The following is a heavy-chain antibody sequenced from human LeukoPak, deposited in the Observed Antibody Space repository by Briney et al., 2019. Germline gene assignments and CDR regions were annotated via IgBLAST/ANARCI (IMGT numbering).Heavy chain of an antibody. CDR1: GFTFSSAW. J-gene: IGHJ4*02. D-gene: IGHD4-23*01. Sequence: TGGSLRLSCAASGFTFSSAWMSWVRQAPGQGLEWLGRIKTKTDGGTTDYAAPMKGRFTISRDDSKDTLYLQMNSLKSDDTAVYYCANIFGGNSHRSDYWGQGTLVTVSS. CDR2: IKTKTDGGTT. CDR3: ANIFGGNSHRSDY. V-gene: IGHV3-15*01.